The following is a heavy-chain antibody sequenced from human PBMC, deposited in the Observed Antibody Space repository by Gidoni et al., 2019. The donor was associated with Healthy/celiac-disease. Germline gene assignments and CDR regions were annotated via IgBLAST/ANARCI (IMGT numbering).Heavy chain of an antibody. D-gene: IGHD1-7*01. J-gene: IGHJ5*02. CDR2: IYYSGST. V-gene: IGHV4-39*07. CDR1: GGSISSSSYY. Sequence: QLQLQESGPGLVKPSETLSLTCTVPGGSISSSSYYWGWIRQPPGKGLEWIGSIYYSGSTYYNPSLKSRVTISVDTSKNQFSLKLSSVTAADTAVYYCARGYNWNYWFDPWGQGTLVTVSS. CDR3: ARGYNWNYWFDP.